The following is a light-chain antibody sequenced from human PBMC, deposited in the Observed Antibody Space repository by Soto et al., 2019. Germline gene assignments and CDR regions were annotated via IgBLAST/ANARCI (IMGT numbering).Light chain of an antibody. CDR3: QQYDNWPPKT. J-gene: IGKJ4*01. CDR2: DAT. V-gene: IGKV3-15*01. Sequence: EIVLTQSPGTLSLSPGERATLSCKVSQSVRNNLVWYLQKPGQAPRPIIYDATTRATGIPVRFSGSGSGTEFTLTISSLQSEDVGVYYCQQYDNWPPKTFGGGTKVDI. CDR1: QSVRNN.